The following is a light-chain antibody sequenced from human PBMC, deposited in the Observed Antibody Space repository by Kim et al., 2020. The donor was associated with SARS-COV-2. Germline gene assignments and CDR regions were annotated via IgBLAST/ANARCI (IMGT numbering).Light chain of an antibody. J-gene: IGLJ3*02. V-gene: IGLV3-21*04. CDR1: NIGSKS. CDR3: QVWDSSSDHWV. CDR2: YDS. Sequence: SYELTQPPSVSVAPGKTARITCGGNNIGSKSVHWYQQKPGQAHVLVIYYDSDRPSGIPERFSGSNSGNTATLPISRVEAGDEADYYCQVWDSSSDHWVFG.